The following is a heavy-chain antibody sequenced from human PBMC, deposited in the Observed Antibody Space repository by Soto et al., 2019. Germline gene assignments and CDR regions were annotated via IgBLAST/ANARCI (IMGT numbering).Heavy chain of an antibody. V-gene: IGHV4-31*03. CDR3: AREYMDTYSGSYYGWFDP. CDR2: IYYSGST. Sequence: SATLSLTCTVSGGSISSGGYYWSWIRQHPGKGLEWIGYIYYSGSTYYNPSLKSRVTISADTYKNQFSLKLSSVTAADTAVYYLAREYMDTYSGSYYGWFDPWGEGTLVTVSS. J-gene: IGHJ5*02. D-gene: IGHD1-26*01. CDR1: GGSISSGGYY.